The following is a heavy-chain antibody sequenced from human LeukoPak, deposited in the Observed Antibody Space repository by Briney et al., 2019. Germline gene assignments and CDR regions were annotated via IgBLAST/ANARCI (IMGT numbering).Heavy chain of an antibody. CDR1: GGTFSSYA. J-gene: IGHJ6*02. Sequence: ASVKVSCKASGGTFSSYAISWVRQAPGQGLEWMGGIIPISGTANYAQKFQGRVTITADESTSTAYMELSSLRSEDTAVYYCARCLLELRPPYYYYGMDVWGQGTTVTVSS. CDR2: IIPISGTA. CDR3: ARCLLELRPPYYYYGMDV. D-gene: IGHD1-7*01. V-gene: IGHV1-69*01.